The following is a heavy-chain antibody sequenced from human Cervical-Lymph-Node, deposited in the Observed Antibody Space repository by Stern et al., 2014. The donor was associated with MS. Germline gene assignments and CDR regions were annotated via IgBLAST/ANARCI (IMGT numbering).Heavy chain of an antibody. CDR1: GYTLSIYW. J-gene: IGHJ4*02. CDR3: ARQTTAWASDV. CDR2: IYPGDSET. V-gene: IGHV5-51*01. D-gene: IGHD1-14*01. Sequence: EVQLVQSGAELIRPGESLKISCKGSGYTLSIYWIAWVRQMPGKGLEWMGIIYPGDSETRYSPSFQGQVTMSADKSTSTAYLQWSSLNASDTAMYFCARQTTAWASDVWGQGTLVTVSS.